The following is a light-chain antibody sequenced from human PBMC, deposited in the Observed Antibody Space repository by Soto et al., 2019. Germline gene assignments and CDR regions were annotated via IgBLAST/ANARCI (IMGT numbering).Light chain of an antibody. Sequence: QSALTQPASVSGSPGQSITISCTGTSSDVGSYNLVSWYQQLPGKAPKLVIYGGSKRPSGVSNRFSGSKSGNTASLTISGLEAEDEADYYCCSYAGSSTWVFGGGTKLTVL. J-gene: IGLJ3*02. CDR3: CSYAGSSTWV. CDR1: SSDVGSYNL. CDR2: GGS. V-gene: IGLV2-23*01.